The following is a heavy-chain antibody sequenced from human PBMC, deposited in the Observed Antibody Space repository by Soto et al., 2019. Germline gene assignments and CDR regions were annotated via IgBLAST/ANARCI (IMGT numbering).Heavy chain of an antibody. J-gene: IGHJ5*02. D-gene: IGHD1-26*01. CDR3: AKSGSYGGWFDP. CDR2: ISSDGTTK. Sequence: QVQLVESGGGVVQPGRSLRLSCAASAFTFSSSGIHWVRQAPGKGLEWVAAISSDGTTKYYADSVKGRFTISRDNSKNTLYLQMNSLRAEDTAVYYCAKSGSYGGWFDPWGQGTLVTVSS. V-gene: IGHV3-30*18. CDR1: AFTFSSSG.